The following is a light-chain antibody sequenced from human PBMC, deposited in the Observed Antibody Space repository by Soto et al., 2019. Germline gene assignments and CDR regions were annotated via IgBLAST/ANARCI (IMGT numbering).Light chain of an antibody. CDR1: QSVRNSY. CDR2: GAD. Sequence: EIVLTQFPDTLSLSPGERATLSCRASQSVRNSYLAWYQQRPGQAPRLLFYGADSRATGIPDRFSGSGSDTDFTLTISRLEPEDFAVYYCQQYGSSPRYTFGQGTKLEI. CDR3: QQYGSSPRYT. J-gene: IGKJ2*01. V-gene: IGKV3-20*01.